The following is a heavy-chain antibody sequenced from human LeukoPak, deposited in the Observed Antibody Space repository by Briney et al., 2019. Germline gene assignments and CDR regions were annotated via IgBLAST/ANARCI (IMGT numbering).Heavy chain of an antibody. CDR3: ARDLNYDTAC. Sequence: PGGSLRLSCAASGFSFSSNYMSWVRQAPGKGLEWVSVIYSGGSTYYADSVKGRFTISRDNSKNTVYLQMNSLRAEDTAVYYCARDLNYDTACWGQGTLVTVSS. V-gene: IGHV3-53*01. CDR2: IYSGGST. J-gene: IGHJ4*02. CDR1: GFSFSSNY. D-gene: IGHD3-22*01.